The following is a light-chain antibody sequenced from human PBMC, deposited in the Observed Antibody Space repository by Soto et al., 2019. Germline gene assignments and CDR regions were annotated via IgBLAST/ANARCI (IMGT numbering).Light chain of an antibody. CDR3: QQYGRSPYT. CDR2: GAS. V-gene: IGKV3-20*01. Sequence: EVVLTQSPGTLSLSPGERATLSCRASQSVSNNWLAWYQQKPGQAPRLLIYGASSRPGGIPDKFSGSGSGTDFTRTINRLEPEDFAVYYCQQYGRSPYTFGQGTKVEI. J-gene: IGKJ2*01. CDR1: QSVSNNW.